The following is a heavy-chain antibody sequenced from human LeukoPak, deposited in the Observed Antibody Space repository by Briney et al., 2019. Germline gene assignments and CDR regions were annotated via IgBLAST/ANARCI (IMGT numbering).Heavy chain of an antibody. D-gene: IGHD2-15*01. V-gene: IGHV4-61*02. CDR1: GGSISSGSYY. Sequence: SETLSLTCPVSGGSISSGSYYWSWIRQPAGKGLEWIGRIYTSGRTNYNPSLKSRVTISVETSKNQFSLKLSSVTAADTAVYYCARVWDGYCSGGSCSDSNWFDPWGLGTLVTVSS. CDR2: IYTSGRT. J-gene: IGHJ5*02. CDR3: ARVWDGYCSGGSCSDSNWFDP.